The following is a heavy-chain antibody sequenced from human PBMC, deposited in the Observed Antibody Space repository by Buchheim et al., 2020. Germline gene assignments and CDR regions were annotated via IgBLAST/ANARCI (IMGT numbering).Heavy chain of an antibody. CDR2: IISNSSTI. V-gene: IGHV3-48*01. Sequence: EVQLVESGGGLVQPGGSLRLSCAASGFTFSSYSMNWVRQAPGKGLEWVSYIISNSSTIYYADSVKGRFTISRDNAKTSLYLPMKSLRAEDTAVYYCARDLEGYDSSGYYNINFDYWGQGTL. CDR1: GFTFSSYS. J-gene: IGHJ4*02. CDR3: ARDLEGYDSSGYYNINFDY. D-gene: IGHD3-22*01.